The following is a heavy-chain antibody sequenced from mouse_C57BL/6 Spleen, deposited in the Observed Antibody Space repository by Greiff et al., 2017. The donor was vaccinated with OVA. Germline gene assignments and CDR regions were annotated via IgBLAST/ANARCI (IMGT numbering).Heavy chain of an antibody. CDR1: GFSLTSYG. CDR2: IWSDGST. CDR3: ARGDYGSRGAMDY. Sequence: VQRVESGPGLVAPSQSLSITCTVSGFSLTSYGVHWVRQPPGKGLEWLVVIWSDGSTTYNSALKSSLSISKDNSKSQVFLKMNSLQTDDTAMYYGARGDYGSRGAMDYWGQGTSVTVSS. V-gene: IGHV2-6*03. J-gene: IGHJ4*01. D-gene: IGHD1-1*01.